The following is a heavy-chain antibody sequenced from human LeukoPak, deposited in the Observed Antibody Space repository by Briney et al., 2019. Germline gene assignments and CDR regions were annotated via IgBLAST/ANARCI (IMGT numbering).Heavy chain of an antibody. V-gene: IGHV4-39*01. Sequence: SETLSLTCTVSGGSISSSSYCWGWTRQPPGKGLEWIGSIYYSGSTYYNPSLKSRVTISVDTSKNQFSLKLSSVTAADTAVYYCARHGVAVAGFFDYWGQGTLVTVSS. D-gene: IGHD6-19*01. CDR2: IYYSGST. J-gene: IGHJ4*02. CDR1: GGSISSSSYC. CDR3: ARHGVAVAGFFDY.